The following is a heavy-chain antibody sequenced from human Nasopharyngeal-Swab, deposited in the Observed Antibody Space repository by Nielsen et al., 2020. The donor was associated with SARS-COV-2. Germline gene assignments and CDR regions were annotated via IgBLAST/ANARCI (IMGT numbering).Heavy chain of an antibody. CDR3: ARVGVLRYFDNWFDP. D-gene: IGHD3-9*01. CDR2: IYYSGST. CDR1: GGSISSSNYY. Sequence: SETLSLTCTVSGGSISSSNYYWGWIRQPPGKGLEWIGYIYYSGSTNYNPSLKSRVTISVDTSKNQFSLKLSSVTAADTAVYYCARVGVLRYFDNWFDPWGQGTLVTVSS. V-gene: IGHV4-61*05. J-gene: IGHJ5*02.